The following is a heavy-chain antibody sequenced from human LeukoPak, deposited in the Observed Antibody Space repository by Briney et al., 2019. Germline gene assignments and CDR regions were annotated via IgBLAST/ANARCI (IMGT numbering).Heavy chain of an antibody. V-gene: IGHV3-74*01. D-gene: IGHD2-2*01. CDR2: IKTDGSTT. J-gene: IGHJ6*02. Sequence: GGSLRLSCAVSGFTFSSSWMHWVRQAPGKGLVWVSHIKTDGSTTAYADSVKGRFTISRDNAKNTLYLQMNSLRAEDTAVYYCAKVERYCSSTSCYQFYYYYGMDVWGQGTTVTVSS. CDR1: GFTFSSSW. CDR3: AKVERYCSSTSCYQFYYYYGMDV.